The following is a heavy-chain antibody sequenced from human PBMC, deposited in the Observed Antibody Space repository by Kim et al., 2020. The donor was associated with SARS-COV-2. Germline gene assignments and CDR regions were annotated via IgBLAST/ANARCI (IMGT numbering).Heavy chain of an antibody. Sequence: NYDADSVEVRFTISGDNSKDTLYEQTSSLGAEDTAVYYCARDRASHYFDNWGQGTLVTVSS. V-gene: IGHV3-30*15. CDR2: N. J-gene: IGHJ4*02. CDR3: ARDRASHYFDN. D-gene: IGHD2-2*01.